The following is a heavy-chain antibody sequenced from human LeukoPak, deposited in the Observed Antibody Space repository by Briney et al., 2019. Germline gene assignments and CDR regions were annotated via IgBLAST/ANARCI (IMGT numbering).Heavy chain of an antibody. D-gene: IGHD5-12*01. V-gene: IGHV3-21*01. CDR3: ARGGSGYDIDY. Sequence: GGSLRLSCAASGFTFSSYSMNWVRQAPGKGLEWVSSISSSSSYIYYADSVKGRFTISRDNAKNSLYLQMNSLRAEDTAVYYCARGGSGYDIDYWGQGTLVTVSS. J-gene: IGHJ4*02. CDR1: GFTFSSYS. CDR2: ISSSSSYI.